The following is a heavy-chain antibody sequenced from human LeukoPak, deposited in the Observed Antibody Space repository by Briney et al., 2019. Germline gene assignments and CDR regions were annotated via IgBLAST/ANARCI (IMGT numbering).Heavy chain of an antibody. CDR1: GVSISNNY. CDR3: ARGFYDARGYSAPFDS. CDR2: VSSTGST. V-gene: IGHV4-59*13. D-gene: IGHD3-22*01. Sequence: PSGTLCLTCTVSGVSISNNYWSWVRRPPGKGLEWACYVSSTGSTNYNPSPKSRVSTSLVTSRVQVSLTLTSVTAADTAVYDCARGFYDARGYSAPFDSWGQGTLVTVIS. J-gene: IGHJ4*02.